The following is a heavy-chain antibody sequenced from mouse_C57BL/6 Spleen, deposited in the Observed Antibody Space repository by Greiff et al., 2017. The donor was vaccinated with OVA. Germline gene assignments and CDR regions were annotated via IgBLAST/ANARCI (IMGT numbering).Heavy chain of an antibody. D-gene: IGHD1-1*02. CDR2: INPNNGGT. V-gene: IGHV1-18*01. CDR3: ARWGGNSFYAMDY. CDR1: GYTFTDYN. J-gene: IGHJ4*01. Sequence: VQLKESGPELVKPGASVKIPCKASGYTFTDYNMDWVKQSHGKSLEWIGDINPNNGGTIYNQKFKGKATLTVDKSSSTAYMELRSLTSEDTAVYYCARWGGNSFYAMDYWGQGTSVTVSS.